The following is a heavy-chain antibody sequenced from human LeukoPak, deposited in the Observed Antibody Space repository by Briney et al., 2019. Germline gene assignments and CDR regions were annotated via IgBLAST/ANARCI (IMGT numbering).Heavy chain of an antibody. CDR2: IYNGGST. CDR3: ARFGGSGDTRGYFDN. CDR1: GASISNYY. J-gene: IGHJ4*02. V-gene: IGHV4-4*07. D-gene: IGHD2-15*01. Sequence: SETLSLTCIVSGASISNYYWSWIRQPAGKGPEWIGRIYNGGSTNYNSSLRSRITMSLDTSKNQFFLKLTSVTAADTAVYYCARFGGSGDTRGYFDNWGQGTLVTVSS.